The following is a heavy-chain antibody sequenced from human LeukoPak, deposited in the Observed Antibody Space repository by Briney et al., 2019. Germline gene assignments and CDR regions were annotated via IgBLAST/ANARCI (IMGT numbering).Heavy chain of an antibody. D-gene: IGHD1-1*01. Sequence: GGSLRLSCAASGFTFSSYSMNWVRQAPGKGLEWVSYISSSSTIYYADSVKGRFTISRDNAKNSLYLQMNSLRDEDTAVYYCARDLAGTKDYWGQGTLVTVSS. J-gene: IGHJ4*02. CDR3: ARDLAGTKDY. V-gene: IGHV3-48*02. CDR1: GFTFSSYS. CDR2: ISSSSTI.